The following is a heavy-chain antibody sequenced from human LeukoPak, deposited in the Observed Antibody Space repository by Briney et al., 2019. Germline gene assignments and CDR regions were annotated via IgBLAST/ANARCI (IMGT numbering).Heavy chain of an antibody. D-gene: IGHD3-16*01. CDR2: IYYSGST. CDR3: ARDAGHWGIDP. CDR1: GGSISSGDYY. J-gene: IGHJ5*02. Sequence: SQTLSLTCTVSGGSISSGDYYWSWIRQPPGLGLVWIGYIYYSGSTYYNPSLKSRVTISVDTSKNQFSLKLSSVTAADTAVYYCARDAGHWGIDPWGQGTLVTVSS. V-gene: IGHV4-30-4*01.